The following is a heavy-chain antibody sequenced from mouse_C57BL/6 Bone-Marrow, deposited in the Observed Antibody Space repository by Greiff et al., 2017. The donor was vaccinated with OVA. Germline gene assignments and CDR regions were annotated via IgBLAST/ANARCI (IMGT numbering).Heavy chain of an antibody. V-gene: IGHV1-64*01. CDR1: GYTFTSYW. J-gene: IGHJ2*01. D-gene: IGHD1-1*01. CDR2: IHPNSGST. Sequence: QVQLQQPGAELVKPGASVKLSCKASGYTFTSYWMHWVKQRPGQGLEWIGMIHPNSGSTNYNEKFKSKATLTVDKSSSTAYMQLSSLTSEDSAVYYCARRATVVAGFDYWGQGTTLTVSS. CDR3: ARRATVVAGFDY.